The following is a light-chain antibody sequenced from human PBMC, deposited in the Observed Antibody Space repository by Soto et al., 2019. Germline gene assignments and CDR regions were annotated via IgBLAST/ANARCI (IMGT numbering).Light chain of an antibody. CDR3: QQYNSFWT. V-gene: IGKV1-5*03. CDR1: QSISSW. J-gene: IGKJ1*01. CDR2: KAS. Sequence: DIQMTQSPSTLSASVGDRVTITCRASQSISSWLAWYQQKPGKAPKLLIYKASSLESGVPSRFSGSGSVTEFTLTISSLQTEDFATYYCQQYNSFWTFGQGTKVEIK.